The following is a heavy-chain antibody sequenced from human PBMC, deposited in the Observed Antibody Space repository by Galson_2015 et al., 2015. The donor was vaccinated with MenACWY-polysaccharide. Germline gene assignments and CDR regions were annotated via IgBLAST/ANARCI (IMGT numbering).Heavy chain of an antibody. D-gene: IGHD3-10*01. CDR3: ARDPRNFGLDP. J-gene: IGHJ5*02. V-gene: IGHV3-11*01. CDR2: ISGSGGSI. Sequence: SLRLSCAASGFTFSDFYMSWIRQTPGEGLEWVSCISGSGGSISYADSVKGRFTISRDNAKNSLYLQINSLRAEDTAVYYCARDPRNFGLDPWGQGTLVTVSS. CDR1: GFTFSDFY.